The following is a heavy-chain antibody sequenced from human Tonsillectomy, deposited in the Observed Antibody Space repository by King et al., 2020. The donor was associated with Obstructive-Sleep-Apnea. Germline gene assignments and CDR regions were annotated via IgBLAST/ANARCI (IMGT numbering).Heavy chain of an antibody. Sequence: VQLVESGGGLVQPGGSLRLSCAASGFTFTNYAMSWVRQAPGKGLEWVSLISGSGGSRHYAESVKGRFTISRDNSKNTVYQQMNSLRAEETAVYYCAKGLERVVVFAATGGMDVWGQGTTVTVSS. CDR1: GFTFTNYA. V-gene: IGHV3-23*04. CDR2: ISGSGGSR. D-gene: IGHD2-15*01. CDR3: AKGLERVVVFAATGGMDV. J-gene: IGHJ6*02.